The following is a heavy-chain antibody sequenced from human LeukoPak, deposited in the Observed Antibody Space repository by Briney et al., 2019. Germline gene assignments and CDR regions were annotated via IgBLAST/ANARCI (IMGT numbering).Heavy chain of an antibody. J-gene: IGHJ4*02. V-gene: IGHV3-21*01. CDR2: ISSSSSYI. CDR3: ARAPSPRNYDFWSEAFDY. CDR1: GFTFSSYS. D-gene: IGHD3-3*01. Sequence: GGSLRLSCAASGFTFSSYSMNWVRQAPGKGLEWVSSISSSSSYIYYADSVKGRFTISRDNAKNSLYLQTNSLRAEDTAVYYCARAPSPRNYDFWSEAFDYWGQGTLVTVSS.